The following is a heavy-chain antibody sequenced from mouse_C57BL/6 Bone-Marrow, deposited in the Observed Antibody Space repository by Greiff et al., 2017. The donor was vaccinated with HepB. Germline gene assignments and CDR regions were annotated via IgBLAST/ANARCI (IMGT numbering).Heavy chain of an antibody. V-gene: IGHV5-15*01. Sequence: EVKVVESGGGLVQPGGSLKLSCAASGFTFSDYGMAWVRQAPRKGPEWVAFISNLAYSIYYADTVTGRFTISRENAKNTLYLEMSSLRSEDTAMYYCARRGSSCWYFDVWGTGTTVTVSS. CDR3: ARRGSSCWYFDV. D-gene: IGHD1-1*01. CDR1: GFTFSDYG. CDR2: ISNLAYSI. J-gene: IGHJ1*03.